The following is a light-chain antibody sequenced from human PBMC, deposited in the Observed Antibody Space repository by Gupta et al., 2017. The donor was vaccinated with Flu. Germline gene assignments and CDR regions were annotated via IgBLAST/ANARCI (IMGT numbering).Light chain of an antibody. Sequence: QSALTQPASVSGSPVQSIAISCTGTSSDIGDYDYVSWYQQHPGKAPELMIFEVSRRPSGISDRFSGSKSGNTASVTISGLLAEDEAYYYCSSDTSTNTVVVFGGGTKLTVL. J-gene: IGLJ3*02. V-gene: IGLV2-14*01. CDR1: SSDIGDYDY. CDR3: SSDTSTNTVVV. CDR2: EVS.